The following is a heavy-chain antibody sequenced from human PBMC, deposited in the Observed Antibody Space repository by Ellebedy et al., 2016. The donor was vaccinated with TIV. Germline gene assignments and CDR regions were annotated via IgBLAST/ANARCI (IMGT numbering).Heavy chain of an antibody. CDR3: ASSINLSTPVFDY. Sequence: GESLKISXKGSGYSFTSYWIGWVRQMPGKGLEWMGIIYPGDSDTRYSPSFQGQVTISADKSISTAYLQWSSLKASDTAMYYCASSINLSTPVFDYWGQGTLVTVSS. V-gene: IGHV5-51*01. CDR1: GYSFTSYW. J-gene: IGHJ4*02. D-gene: IGHD5-12*01. CDR2: IYPGDSDT.